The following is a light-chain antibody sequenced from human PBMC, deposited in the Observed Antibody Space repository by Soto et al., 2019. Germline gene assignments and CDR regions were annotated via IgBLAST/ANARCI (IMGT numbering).Light chain of an antibody. V-gene: IGKV1-5*01. CDR1: QSISSR. CDR3: QQYNSYWWT. J-gene: IGKJ1*01. Sequence: DIQMTQSPSTLSASVGDRVTITCRASQSISSRLAWYQQKPGKAPKLLIYDASSLESGVPSRFSGSGSGTEFTLTISSLQPDDFATYYCQQYNSYWWTFGQGTKVEI. CDR2: DAS.